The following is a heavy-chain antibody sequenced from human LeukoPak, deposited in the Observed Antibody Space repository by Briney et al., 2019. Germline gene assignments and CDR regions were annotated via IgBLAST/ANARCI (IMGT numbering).Heavy chain of an antibody. J-gene: IGHJ4*02. Sequence: SETLSLTCTVSGVSITTYYWSWIRQPAGKGLEWIGRIYTSGSTNYNPSLKSRVTISVDRSKNQFSLKLSSVTAADTAVYYCARSESYYPSDYWGQGTLVTVPS. V-gene: IGHV4-4*07. D-gene: IGHD3-10*01. CDR2: IYTSGST. CDR1: GVSITTYY. CDR3: ARSESYYPSDY.